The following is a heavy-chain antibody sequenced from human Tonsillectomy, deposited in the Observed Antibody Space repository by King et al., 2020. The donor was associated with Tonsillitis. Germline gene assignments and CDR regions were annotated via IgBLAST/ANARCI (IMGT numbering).Heavy chain of an antibody. CDR3: ARSRPGSSWYGGDY. CDR1: GFTFSSYG. D-gene: IGHD6-13*01. CDR2: ISYDGDNE. V-gene: IGHV3-30*03. J-gene: IGHJ4*02. Sequence: HVQLVESGGGVVQPGRSLRLSCAASGFTFSSYGMHWVRQAPGKGLEWMAVISYDGDNEYHADSVKGRFTISRDNSKNTLYLEMNSLRTEDTAVYYCARSRPGSSWYGGDYWGQGTRVTVSS.